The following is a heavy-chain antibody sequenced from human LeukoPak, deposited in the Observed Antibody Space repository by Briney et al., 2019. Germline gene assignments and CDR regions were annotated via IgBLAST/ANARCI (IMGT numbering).Heavy chain of an antibody. J-gene: IGHJ4*02. D-gene: IGHD5-12*01. CDR2: IIPIFGTA. CDR1: GRTFSSSA. CDR3: ARDRGVDIVATFDY. Sequence: SVNVYGKESGRTFSSSAISWERQAPQQGLEEMGRIIPIFGTANYAQKFQGRVTITTDESTSTAYMELSSLRSEDTAVYYCARDRGVDIVATFDYWGQGTLVTVSS. V-gene: IGHV1-69*05.